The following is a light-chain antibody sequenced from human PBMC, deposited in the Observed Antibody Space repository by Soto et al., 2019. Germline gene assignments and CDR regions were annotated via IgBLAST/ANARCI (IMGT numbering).Light chain of an antibody. CDR2: GAS. J-gene: IGKJ1*01. CDR3: QQYNNWPRT. Sequence: EIEMTQSPATLSVPPGERATLSCRASQSISSNLAWYQHKPGQAPRLLIYGASTGATGVPGRFSGSGSGTEFTLTISSLKSEDFAVYYCQQYNNWPRTFGQGTKVEIK. CDR1: QSISSN. V-gene: IGKV3-15*01.